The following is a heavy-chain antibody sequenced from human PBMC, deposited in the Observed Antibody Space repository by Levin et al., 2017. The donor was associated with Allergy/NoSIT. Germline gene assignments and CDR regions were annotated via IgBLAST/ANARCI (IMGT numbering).Heavy chain of an antibody. CDR3: ARPPTALYPQEHFHL. D-gene: IGHD1/OR15-1a*01. J-gene: IGHJ1*01. Sequence: GGSLRLSCKGSGYTFPTYWIAWVRQMPGKGLEWMGSILPHDSDVKYSPSFQGQVTFSADKSTSTAYLQWSSLKASDSAIYFCARPPTALYPQEHFHLWGQGTLVTVSS. V-gene: IGHV5-51*01. CDR2: ILPHDSDV. CDR1: GYTFPTYW.